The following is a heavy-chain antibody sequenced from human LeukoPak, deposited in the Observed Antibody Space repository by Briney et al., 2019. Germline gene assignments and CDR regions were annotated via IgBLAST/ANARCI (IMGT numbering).Heavy chain of an antibody. CDR1: GGSFGGYY. CDR2: INHSGST. D-gene: IGHD6-13*01. J-gene: IGHJ5*02. V-gene: IGHV4-34*01. CDR3: ARKGASRYRYIQQLVPGNWFDP. Sequence: SETLSLTCAVYGGSFGGYYWSWIRQPPGKGLEWIGEINHSGSTNYNPSLKSRVTISVDTSKNQFSLKLSSVTAADTAVYYCARKGASRYRYIQQLVPGNWFDPWGQGTLVTVSS.